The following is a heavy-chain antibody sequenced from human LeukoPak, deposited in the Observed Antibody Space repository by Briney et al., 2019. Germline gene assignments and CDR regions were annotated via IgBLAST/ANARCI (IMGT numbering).Heavy chain of an antibody. CDR3: AREGPRGNSQFDY. V-gene: IGHV3-33*08. J-gene: IGHJ4*02. CDR2: IWYDGSNK. Sequence: PGGSLRLSCSASGFTFSLYAMHWVRQAPGKGLEWVALIWYDGSNKYYTDSVKGRLTISRDNSKNTLYLQMNSLRAEDTAVYYCAREGPRGNSQFDYWGQGTLVTVSS. D-gene: IGHD2/OR15-2a*01. CDR1: GFTFSLYA.